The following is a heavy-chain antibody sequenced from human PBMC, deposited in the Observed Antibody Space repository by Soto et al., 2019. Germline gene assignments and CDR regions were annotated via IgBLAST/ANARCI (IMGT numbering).Heavy chain of an antibody. J-gene: IGHJ4*02. CDR2: ISSSGNT. CDR3: ARAPMVLTRSYFDS. CDR1: CGSVSSSSFL. V-gene: IGHV4-61*01. D-gene: IGHD3-22*01. Sequence: SETLSLTCTVSCGSVSSSSFLWGWIRQSPGKELDWIGYISSSGNTNYNPSLKSRVSISVDTSKNQFSLNLTSVTAADTAVYYCARAPMVLTRSYFDSWGQGTPVPVSS.